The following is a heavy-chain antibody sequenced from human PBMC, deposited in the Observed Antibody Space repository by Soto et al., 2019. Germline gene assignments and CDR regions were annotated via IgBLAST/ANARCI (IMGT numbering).Heavy chain of an antibody. J-gene: IGHJ5*02. D-gene: IGHD6-13*01. CDR3: ARDQGVAAAGITWFDP. CDR1: GASMNSYH. Sequence: QVQLQASGPGLVKPSETLSLTCTVSGASMNSYHWSWIRQPAGKGLEWIGHIHSSGSTNYNPSLKSRVTMSVDTAKNQFSLRLMSLTAADTAVYYCARDQGVAAAGITWFDPWGHVSLVTVSS. CDR2: IHSSGST. V-gene: IGHV4-4*07.